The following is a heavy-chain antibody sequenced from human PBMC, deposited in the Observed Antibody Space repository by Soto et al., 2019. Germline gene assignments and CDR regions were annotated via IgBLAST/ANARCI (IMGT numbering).Heavy chain of an antibody. CDR1: GYTFTSYG. CDR3: ARDLEEYSGYDGVNPRFDP. V-gene: IGHV1-18*01. D-gene: IGHD5-12*01. CDR2: ISAYNGNT. Sequence: QVQLVQSGAEVKKPGASVKVSCKASGYTFTSYGISWVRQAPGQGLEWRGWISAYNGNTNYAQKLQGRVTMTTVTARSTAYMELRSLRSDDTAVYYCARDLEEYSGYDGVNPRFDPWGQGTLVTVSS. J-gene: IGHJ5*02.